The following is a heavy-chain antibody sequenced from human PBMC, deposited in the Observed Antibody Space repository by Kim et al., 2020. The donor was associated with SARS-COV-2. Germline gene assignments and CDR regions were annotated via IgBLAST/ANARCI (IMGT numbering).Heavy chain of an antibody. CDR3: ARGRIAKVRGGAFDP. D-gene: IGHD6-13*01. V-gene: IGHV1-46*01. Sequence: QKFQGRVTMTRDTSTSTVYMGLSSLRSEDTAVYYCARGRIAKVRGGAFDPWGQGTLVTVSS. J-gene: IGHJ5*02.